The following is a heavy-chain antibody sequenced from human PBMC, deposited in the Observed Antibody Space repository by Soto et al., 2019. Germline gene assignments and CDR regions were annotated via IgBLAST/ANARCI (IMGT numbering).Heavy chain of an antibody. CDR1: GFTFGAYA. V-gene: IGHV3-49*03. D-gene: IGHD5-12*01. CDR2: SRSKGYGGTT. CDR3: TRGMYTAYETAPLFFDF. J-gene: IGHJ4*02. Sequence: GRSLRLSCTTSGFTFGAYALSWFRQAPGKGLEWVGFSRSKGYGGTTEFAASVRGRFTISRDDSNSIAYLQMNSLKTEDTAVYYCTRGMYTAYETAPLFFDFWGQGTLVTVSS.